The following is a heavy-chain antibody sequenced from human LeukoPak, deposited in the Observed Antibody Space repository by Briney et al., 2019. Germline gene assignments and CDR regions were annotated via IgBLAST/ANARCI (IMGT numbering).Heavy chain of an antibody. Sequence: SETLSLTCTVSGGSISSYYWNWLRQPPGKGLEWIGHIYNSGSTNYNPSLKSQVTISVDTSKNQFSLKLSSVTAADTAVYYCARDGSGRYFNWFDPWGQGALVTVPS. V-gene: IGHV4-59*01. CDR1: GGSISSYY. CDR2: IYNSGST. D-gene: IGHD1-26*01. CDR3: ARDGSGRYFNWFDP. J-gene: IGHJ5*02.